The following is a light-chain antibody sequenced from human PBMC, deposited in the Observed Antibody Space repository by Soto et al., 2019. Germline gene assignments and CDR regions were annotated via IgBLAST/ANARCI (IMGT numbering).Light chain of an antibody. CDR2: GAS. Sequence: EIVLTQSPGTLSLSPGERATLSCRASQSVSSSYLAWYQQKPGQAPRLLIYGASSRATGIPDRFSGSGSGTDFTLTISRLEPEGLAVDFCQEYGSSPVTFGQGAKVEIK. CDR3: QEYGSSPVT. V-gene: IGKV3-20*01. CDR1: QSVSSSY. J-gene: IGKJ1*01.